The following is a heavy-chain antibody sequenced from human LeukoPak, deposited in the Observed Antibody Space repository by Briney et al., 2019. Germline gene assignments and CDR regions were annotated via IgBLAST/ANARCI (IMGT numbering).Heavy chain of an antibody. CDR1: GFTFDDYG. D-gene: IGHD3-22*01. Sequence: GGSLRLSCAASGFTFDDYGMSWVRQAPGKGLEWVSGINWNGGSTGYADSVKGRFTISRDNAKNSLYLQMNSLRAEDTALYYCARDFRRYDSSGYALTYDYWGQGTLVTVSS. J-gene: IGHJ4*02. V-gene: IGHV3-20*04. CDR2: INWNGGST. CDR3: ARDFRRYDSSGYALTYDY.